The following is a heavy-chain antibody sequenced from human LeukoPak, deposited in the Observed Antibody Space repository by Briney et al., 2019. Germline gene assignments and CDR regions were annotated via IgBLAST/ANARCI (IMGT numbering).Heavy chain of an antibody. V-gene: IGHV3-21*01. CDR1: GFTFSSYT. D-gene: IGHD3-22*01. Sequence: GSLRLSCAASGFTFSSYTMNWVRQAPGKGLEWVSIISSGSSYIHYADSVKGRFTTSRDNAKNSLYLQMSSLRAEDTAVYYCARDYYDSSDRRYDAFDIWGQGTMVTVSS. J-gene: IGHJ3*02. CDR3: ARDYYDSSDRRYDAFDI. CDR2: ISSGSSYI.